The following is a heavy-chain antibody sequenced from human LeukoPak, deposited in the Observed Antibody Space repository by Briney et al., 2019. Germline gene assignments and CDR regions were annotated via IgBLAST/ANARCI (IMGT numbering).Heavy chain of an antibody. CDR2: IIPIFGTA. J-gene: IGHJ5*02. CDR3: AREDIVVVPAATNNWFDP. D-gene: IGHD2-2*01. Sequence: SVKVSCKASGGTFSSYAISWVRQAPGQGLEWMGGIIPIFGTANYAQKFQGRVTITADESTSTAYMELSSLRSEDTAVYYCAREDIVVVPAATNNWFDPWGQGTLVTVSS. CDR1: GGTFSSYA. V-gene: IGHV1-69*13.